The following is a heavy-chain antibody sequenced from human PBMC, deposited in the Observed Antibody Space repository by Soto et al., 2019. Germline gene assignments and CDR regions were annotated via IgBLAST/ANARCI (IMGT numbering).Heavy chain of an antibody. Sequence: GGSLRLSCAASGFTFSSYAMSWVRQAPGKGLEWVSAISGSGGSTYYADSVKGRFTISRDNSRNTLYLQMNSLRAEDTAVYYCAKPLRGGYETSQFDPWGQGTLVTVSS. V-gene: IGHV3-23*01. D-gene: IGHD5-12*01. CDR3: AKPLRGGYETSQFDP. CDR2: ISGSGGST. CDR1: GFTFSSYA. J-gene: IGHJ5*02.